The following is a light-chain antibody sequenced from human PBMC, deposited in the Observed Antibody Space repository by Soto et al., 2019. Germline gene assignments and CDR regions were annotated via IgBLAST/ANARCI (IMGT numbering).Light chain of an antibody. J-gene: IGKJ1*01. CDR1: QSISSN. Sequence: EIVITPSPDTLSVSPGERATLSCRASQSISSNLAWYLQKVGQAPRILIYGASTRAPGISARFSGSGSGTEFTLTISSLQYEDFAIYYCEQYNNWSWTFGQGTQVENK. CDR2: GAS. CDR3: EQYNNWSWT. V-gene: IGKV3-15*01.